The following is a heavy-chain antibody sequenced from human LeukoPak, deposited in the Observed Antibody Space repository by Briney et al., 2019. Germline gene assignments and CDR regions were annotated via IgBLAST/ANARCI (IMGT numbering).Heavy chain of an antibody. J-gene: IGHJ4*02. V-gene: IGHV3-23*01. CDR1: GFTFSSYA. Sequence: PGGSLRLSCAASGFTFSSYAMTWVRQAPGKGLEWVSVISGSGGSTYYADSVKGRFTISRDNSKSTLYLRMNSLRAEDTAVYYCAKAGFGYYDSSGHYHYWGQGTLVTVSS. CDR2: ISGSGGST. CDR3: AKAGFGYYDSSGHYHY. D-gene: IGHD3-22*01.